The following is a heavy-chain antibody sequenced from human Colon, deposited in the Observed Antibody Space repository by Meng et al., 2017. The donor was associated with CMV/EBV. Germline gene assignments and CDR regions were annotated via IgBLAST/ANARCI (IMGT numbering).Heavy chain of an antibody. CDR2: ISFHEKNE. CDR3: ASWSSSWTDSFDY. Sequence: GGSLRLSCAASGFRFSSYAMHWVRQAPGKGLEWVAAISFHEKNEYYADSVKGRFTISRDNSKNTLHLQMSNLSPEDTAVYYCASWSSSWTDSFDYWGQGTLVTVSS. J-gene: IGHJ4*02. D-gene: IGHD6-13*01. CDR1: GFRFSSYA. V-gene: IGHV3-30*04.